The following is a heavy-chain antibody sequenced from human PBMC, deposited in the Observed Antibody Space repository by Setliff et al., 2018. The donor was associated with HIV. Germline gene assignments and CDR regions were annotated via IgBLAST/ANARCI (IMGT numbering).Heavy chain of an antibody. D-gene: IGHD3-22*01. CDR3: ARTPLHYYDSSGYYFFDY. CDR2: INAGNGNT. CDR1: GYTFTNFY. J-gene: IGHJ4*02. Sequence: ASVKVSCKASGYTFTNFYMHWVRQAPGQGLEWMGIINAGNGNTKYSQKFQGRVTITRDTSASTAYMELSSLRSEDTAVYYCARTPLHYYDSSGYYFFDYWGQGTLVTVSS. V-gene: IGHV1-3*01.